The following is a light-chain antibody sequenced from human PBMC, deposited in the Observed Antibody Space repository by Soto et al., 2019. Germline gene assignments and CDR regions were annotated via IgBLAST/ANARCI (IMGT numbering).Light chain of an antibody. CDR3: QQNGSSGT. Sequence: EIVLTQSPGTLSLFPGERATLSCRASQSVSNNYLAWYQQTPGQAPRLLIYGASNRATGIPDRFSGSGSGTDFTLTISRLEPEDFAVYYCQQNGSSGTFGQGTKVDIK. V-gene: IGKV3-20*01. J-gene: IGKJ1*01. CDR2: GAS. CDR1: QSVSNNY.